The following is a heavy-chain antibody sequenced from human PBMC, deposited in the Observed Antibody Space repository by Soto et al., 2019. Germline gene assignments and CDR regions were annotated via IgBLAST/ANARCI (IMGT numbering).Heavy chain of an antibody. CDR2: IIPIFGTA. CDR1: GGTFSSYA. J-gene: IGHJ4*02. V-gene: IGHV1-69*13. CDR3: ARVDYDILTGFDD. D-gene: IGHD3-9*01. Sequence: SVKVSCNASGGTFSSYAIGLVRQAPGQGLEWMGGIIPIFGTANYAQKFQGRVTITADESTSTAYMELSSLRSEDTAVYYCARVDYDILTGFDDWGQGTLVTVSS.